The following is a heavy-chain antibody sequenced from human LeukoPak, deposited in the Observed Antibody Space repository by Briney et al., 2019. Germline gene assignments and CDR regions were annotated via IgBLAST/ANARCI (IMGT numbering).Heavy chain of an antibody. V-gene: IGHV1-2*02. CDR1: GYTFTGYY. D-gene: IGHD6-13*01. J-gene: IGHJ5*02. Sequence: PWASVKVSCKASGYTFTGYYMHWVRQAPGQGLEWMGWINPNSGGTNYAQKFQGRVTMTRDTSISTAYMELSRLRSDDTAVYYCARDSSSWGSLNYFDPWGQGTLVTVSS. CDR2: INPNSGGT. CDR3: ARDSSSWGSLNYFDP.